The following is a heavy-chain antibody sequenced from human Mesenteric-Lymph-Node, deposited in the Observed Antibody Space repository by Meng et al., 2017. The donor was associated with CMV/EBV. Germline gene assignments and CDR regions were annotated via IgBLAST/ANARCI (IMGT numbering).Heavy chain of an antibody. Sequence: ASVKVSCKASEYTFTDFYMHWVRQAPGQGLEWMGIINPSGGSTSYAQKFQGRVTMTRDTSTSTVYMELSSLRSEDTAVYYCARATLVPANGMDVWGQGTTVTVSS. CDR1: EYTFTDFY. V-gene: IGHV1-46*01. CDR3: ARATLVPANGMDV. D-gene: IGHD2-2*01. CDR2: INPSGGST. J-gene: IGHJ6*02.